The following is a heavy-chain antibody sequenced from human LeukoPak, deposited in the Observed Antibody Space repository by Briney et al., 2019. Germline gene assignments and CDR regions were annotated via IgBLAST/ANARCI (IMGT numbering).Heavy chain of an antibody. D-gene: IGHD3-16*02. J-gene: IGHJ4*02. Sequence: PSETLSLTCTVSGGSISSYYWSWIRQPPGKGLEWIGYIYYSGSTNYNPSLKSRVTISVDTSKNQFSLKLSSVTAADTAVYYCARAGDYVWGSYRYKHYDYWGQGTLVTVSS. CDR1: GGSISSYY. V-gene: IGHV4-59*01. CDR2: IYYSGST. CDR3: ARAGDYVWGSYRYKHYDY.